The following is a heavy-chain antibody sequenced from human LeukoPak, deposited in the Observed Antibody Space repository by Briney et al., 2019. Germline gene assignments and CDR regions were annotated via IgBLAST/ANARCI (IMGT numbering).Heavy chain of an antibody. CDR1: GGTFSSYA. CDR3: ARDFDSSFSFDY. V-gene: IGHV1-69*05. CDR2: IIPIFGTA. Sequence: SVKASCKASGGTFSSYAISWVRQAPGRGLEWMGGIIPIFGTANYAQKFQGRVTITRDSSASTTYMELSSLRPEDTAVYYCARDFDSSFSFDYWGQGTLVTVSS. J-gene: IGHJ4*02. D-gene: IGHD3-22*01.